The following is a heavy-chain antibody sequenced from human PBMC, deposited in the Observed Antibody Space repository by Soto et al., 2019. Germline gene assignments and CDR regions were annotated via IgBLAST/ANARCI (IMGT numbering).Heavy chain of an antibody. D-gene: IGHD3-9*01. CDR3: ARGRSNYDILTGQYYFDY. CDR2: MNPNSGNT. V-gene: IGHV1-8*01. J-gene: IGHJ4*02. Sequence: WASVKVSCKASGYTFTSYDINWVRQATGQGLEWMGWMNPNSGNTGYAQKFQGRVTMTRNTSISTAYMELSSLRSEDTAVYYCARGRSNYDILTGQYYFDYWGQGTLVTV. CDR1: GYTFTSYD.